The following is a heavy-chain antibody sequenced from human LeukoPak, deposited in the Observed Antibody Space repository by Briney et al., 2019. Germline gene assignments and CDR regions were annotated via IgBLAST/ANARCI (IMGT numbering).Heavy chain of an antibody. Sequence: GRSLRLSCAASGFTFDDYGMSWVRQAPGKGLEWVSGINWNGGSTGYADSVKGRFTISRDNAKNSLYLQMNSLRAEDTALYYCARGDDDTAMVRGAFDIWGQGTMVTVSS. CDR3: ARGDDDTAMVRGAFDI. D-gene: IGHD5-18*01. CDR2: INWNGGST. V-gene: IGHV3-20*04. J-gene: IGHJ3*02. CDR1: GFTFDDYG.